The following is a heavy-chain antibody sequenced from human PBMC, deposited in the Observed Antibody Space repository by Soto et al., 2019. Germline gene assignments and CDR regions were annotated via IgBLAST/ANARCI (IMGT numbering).Heavy chain of an antibody. J-gene: IGHJ5*02. CDR1: GYTFTNYG. D-gene: IGHD3-10*01. CDR3: ARGVGSGSYYNQNNWFDP. CDR2: ISAYNGNT. Sequence: QVQLVQSGAEVKKPGASVKVSCKASGYTFTNYGISWVRQAPGQGLEWMGWISAYNGNTKYAQKLQGRVTMTTDTPTSAAYMELRGRSSDETAVYYCARGVGSGSYYNQNNWFDPWGQGTLVTVSS. V-gene: IGHV1-18*01.